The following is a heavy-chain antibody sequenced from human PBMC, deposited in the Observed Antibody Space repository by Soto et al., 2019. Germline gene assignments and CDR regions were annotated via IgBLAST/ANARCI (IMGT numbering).Heavy chain of an antibody. CDR1: GGSISSTTYY. CDR2: IYYSGAT. CDR3: ARYYDTSNRPYFHH. J-gene: IGHJ1*01. Sequence: PSETLSLTCAVSGGSISSTTYYWAWIRHPPGKGLECVATIYYSGATYYNPSLKSRLTISIDTSKNQFSLRLSSLTAADTAMYYCARYYDTSNRPYFHHWGQGTRVTVSS. D-gene: IGHD3-22*01. V-gene: IGHV4-39*01.